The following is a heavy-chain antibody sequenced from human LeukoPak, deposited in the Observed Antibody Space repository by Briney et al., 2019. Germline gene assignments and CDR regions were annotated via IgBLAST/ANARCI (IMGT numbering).Heavy chain of an antibody. V-gene: IGHV1-2*02. CDR2: INPNSGGT. J-gene: IGHJ4*02. CDR1: GYTFTGYY. CDR3: ARVVAADRLADY. D-gene: IGHD6-13*01. Sequence: GASVKVSCKPSGYTFTGYYMHWVRQAPGQGLEWMGWINPNSGGTNYAQKFQGRVTMTRDTSISTAYMELSRLRSDDTAVYYCARVVAADRLADYWGQGTLVTVSS.